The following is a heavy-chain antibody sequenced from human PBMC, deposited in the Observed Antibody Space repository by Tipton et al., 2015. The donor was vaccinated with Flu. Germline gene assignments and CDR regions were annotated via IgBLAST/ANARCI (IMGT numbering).Heavy chain of an antibody. D-gene: IGHD5-24*01. CDR2: KGSRGFT. V-gene: IGHV4-4*07. CDR3: ARGDGYNFDY. CDR1: GASVTTYS. Sequence: TLSLTCNVSGASVTTYSWNWIRQSRGKGLEWIGRKGSRGFTNINPSLKSRLAMSVDASKNQFVLRLTSVTAADTAVYYCARGDGYNFDYWGQGTLVTVSS. J-gene: IGHJ4*02.